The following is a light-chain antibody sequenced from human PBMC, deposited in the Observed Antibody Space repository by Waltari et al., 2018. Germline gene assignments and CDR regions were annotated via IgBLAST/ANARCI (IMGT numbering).Light chain of an antibody. CDR1: ESIASH. Sequence: EIVLTQPPATLSLSPGPRATLSCRASESIASHLAWFRQKPGQPPRLLIYDASTRATGIPARFSGSGFGTDFTLTISSLEPEDFAVYFCQQGSMWPLTFGGGTTVEIK. J-gene: IGKJ4*01. CDR2: DAS. CDR3: QQGSMWPLT. V-gene: IGKV3-11*01.